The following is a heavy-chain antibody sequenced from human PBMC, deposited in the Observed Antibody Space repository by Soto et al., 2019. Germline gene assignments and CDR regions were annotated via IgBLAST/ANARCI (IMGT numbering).Heavy chain of an antibody. CDR1: GGSVSSGSYY. CDR3: TRDASRDSSARGWFDP. CDR2: ISSNSAYI. V-gene: IGHV3-21*01. J-gene: IGHJ5*02. Sequence: ETLSLTCTVSGGSVSSGSYYWSWVRQAPGKGLEWVSTISSNSAYIYYADALRGRSTISRDNAKNSLHLQMNSLRAEDTAVYYCTRDASRDSSARGWFDPWGPGTLVTVSS. D-gene: IGHD6-13*01.